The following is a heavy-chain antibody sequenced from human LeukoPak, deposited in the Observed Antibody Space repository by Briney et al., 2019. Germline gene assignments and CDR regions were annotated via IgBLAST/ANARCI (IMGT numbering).Heavy chain of an antibody. J-gene: IGHJ4*02. Sequence: SETLSLTCTVSGYSISSGYYWGWIRQPPGKGLEWIGSIYHSGSTYYNPSLKSRVTISVDTSKNQFSLKLSSVTAADTAVYYCARVLRYFDWEGRFDYWGQGTLVTVSS. D-gene: IGHD3-9*01. CDR1: GYSISSGYY. V-gene: IGHV4-38-2*02. CDR2: IYHSGST. CDR3: ARVLRYFDWEGRFDY.